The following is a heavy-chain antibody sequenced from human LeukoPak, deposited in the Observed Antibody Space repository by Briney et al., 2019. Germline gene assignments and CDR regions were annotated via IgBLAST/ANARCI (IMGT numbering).Heavy chain of an antibody. CDR2: MNPNSGNT. CDR3: ARGLVDDFWSGYGGYVDY. Sequence: GASVKVSCKASGYTFTSYDINWVRQATGQGLEWKGWMNPNSGNTGYAQKFQGRVTMTRNTSISTAYMELSSLRSEDTAVYYCARGLVDDFWSGYGGYVDYWGQGTLVTVSS. D-gene: IGHD3-3*01. V-gene: IGHV1-8*01. CDR1: GYTFTSYD. J-gene: IGHJ4*02.